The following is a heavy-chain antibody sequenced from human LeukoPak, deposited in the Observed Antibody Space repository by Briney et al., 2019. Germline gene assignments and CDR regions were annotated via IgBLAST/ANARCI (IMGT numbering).Heavy chain of an antibody. V-gene: IGHV1-18*01. Sequence: ASVKVSCKASGYTFTSYGISWVRQAPGQGLEWMGWISAYNGNTNYAQKLQGRVTMTTDTSTSTAYMELRSLRSDDTAVYYCARDTALIITPGGPDYWGQGTLVTVSS. CDR2: ISAYNGNT. CDR3: ARDTALIITPGGPDY. J-gene: IGHJ4*02. D-gene: IGHD3-10*01. CDR1: GYTFTSYG.